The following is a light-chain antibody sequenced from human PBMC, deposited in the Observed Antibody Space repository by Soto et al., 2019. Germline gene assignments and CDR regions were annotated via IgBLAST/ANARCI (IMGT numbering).Light chain of an antibody. CDR2: DAS. Sequence: EDGLTPSPATVSLSTGERATLSLSASQSVSSYLAWYQQKPGQAPRLLIYDASNRATGIPARFSGSGSGTDFTLTISSLEPEDFAVYYCQQRSNWPPPVTFGQGTRLEIK. CDR1: QSVSSY. CDR3: QQRSNWPPPVT. V-gene: IGKV3-11*01. J-gene: IGKJ5*01.